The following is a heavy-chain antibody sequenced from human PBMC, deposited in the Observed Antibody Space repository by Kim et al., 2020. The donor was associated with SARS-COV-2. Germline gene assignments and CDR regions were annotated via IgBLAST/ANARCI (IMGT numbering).Heavy chain of an antibody. CDR2: INPNSGGT. V-gene: IGHV1-2*02. J-gene: IGHJ5*02. CDR3: ASNIVAAGLGGNWFDP. CDR1: GYTFTGYY. Sequence: ASVKVSCKASGYTFTGYYMHWMRQAPGQGLEWMGWINPNSGGTNYAQKFQGRVTMTRDTSISTAYMELSRLRSDDTAVYYCASNIVAAGLGGNWFDPWGQGTLVTVSS. D-gene: IGHD2-15*01.